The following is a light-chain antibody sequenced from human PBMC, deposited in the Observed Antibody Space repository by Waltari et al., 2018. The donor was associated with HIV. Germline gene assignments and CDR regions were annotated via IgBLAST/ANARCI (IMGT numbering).Light chain of an antibody. CDR3: TTWDDSLNAVV. CDR1: SSNLARHG. CDR2: YNS. V-gene: IGLV1-44*01. Sequence: QSVLPQPPSASGTPGPRVTISCSGSSSNLARHGVNWYQQLPGTAPKLLIYYNSQRPSGVPDRFSGSKSGTSASLAISGLQSEDDADYFCTTWDDSLNAVVFGGGTKLTVL. J-gene: IGLJ2*01.